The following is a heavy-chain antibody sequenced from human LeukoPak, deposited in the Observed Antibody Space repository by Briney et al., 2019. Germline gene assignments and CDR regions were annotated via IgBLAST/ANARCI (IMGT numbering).Heavy chain of an antibody. CDR2: ISGSGNGFSI. CDR1: GFVFSIYT. D-gene: IGHD3-16*01. CDR3: VKDFGRVRGTPDY. J-gene: IGHJ4*02. Sequence: GGSLRLSCSASGFVFSIYTMYWVRQTPGKGPESVSTISGSGNGFSIYYADSVKGRFTISRDDSKSILYLQMNGLRSEDSAVYYCVKDFGRVRGTPDYWGQGTLVTASS. V-gene: IGHV3-64D*06.